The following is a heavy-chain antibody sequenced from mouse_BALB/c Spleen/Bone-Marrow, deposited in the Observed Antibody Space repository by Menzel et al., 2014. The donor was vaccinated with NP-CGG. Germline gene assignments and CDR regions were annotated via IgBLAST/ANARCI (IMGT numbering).Heavy chain of an antibody. CDR2: IWGGGST. Sequence: QVQLQQSGPGLVQPSQSLSITCTVSGFSLTSYGVHWVRQSPGKGLEWLGVIWGGGSTDYNAAFRSRLSITKDNSKSQVFFKMNSLQADDTAIYYCAKNEGGQLGPYWGQGTLVTVSA. CDR1: GFSLTSYG. CDR3: AKNEGGQLGPY. D-gene: IGHD3-2*01. V-gene: IGHV2-5*01. J-gene: IGHJ3*01.